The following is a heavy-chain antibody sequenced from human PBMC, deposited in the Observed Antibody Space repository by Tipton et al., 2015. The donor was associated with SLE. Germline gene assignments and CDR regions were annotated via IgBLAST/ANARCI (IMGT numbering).Heavy chain of an antibody. V-gene: IGHV3-33*06. CDR2: IWYDGSNK. CDR1: GFTFSTYG. J-gene: IGHJ6*02. Sequence: SLRLSCAASGFTFSTYGMHWVRQAPGKGLEWVAVIWYDGSNKYYADSVKGRFTISRDNSKNMLYLQMNSLRAEDTAVYYCAKVVSPFYGMDVWGQGTTVTVSS. D-gene: IGHD1-14*01. CDR3: AKVVSPFYGMDV.